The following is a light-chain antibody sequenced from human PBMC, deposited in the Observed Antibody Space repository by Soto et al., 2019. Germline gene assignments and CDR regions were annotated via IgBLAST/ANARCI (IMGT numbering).Light chain of an antibody. J-gene: IGKJ3*01. CDR2: DAS. Sequence: EKVMTQFPATLSVSPGERATLSCRASQSVGSKLAWYQQKPGQAPRLVIHDASTRATGIPARFSGSGSGTEFTLTISSRQSEDFAVYYCQQYYIWPLTFGPGTKV. CDR3: QQYYIWPLT. V-gene: IGKV3-15*01. CDR1: QSVGSK.